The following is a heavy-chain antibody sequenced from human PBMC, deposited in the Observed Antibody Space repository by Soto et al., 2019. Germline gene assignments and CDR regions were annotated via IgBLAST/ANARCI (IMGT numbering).Heavy chain of an antibody. CDR3: ARRGGYGLDFDF. Sequence: SETLSLTCSVSGGSINNGAYLWSWIRQRPGKGLEYIGYIYYTGSTYYNPSFKSRVAISEDTSKNQISLKLSSVTAADTAVYYCARRGGYGLDFDFWGPGTLVTVS. CDR1: GGSINNGAYL. CDR2: IYYTGST. V-gene: IGHV4-30-4*08. D-gene: IGHD3-10*01. J-gene: IGHJ4*02.